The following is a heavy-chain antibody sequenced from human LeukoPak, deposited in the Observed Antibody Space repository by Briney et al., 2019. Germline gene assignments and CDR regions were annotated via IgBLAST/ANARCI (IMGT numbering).Heavy chain of an antibody. CDR1: GYTFTGYY. CDR3: VPSSYSSTSYYLDY. V-gene: IGHV1-2*02. CDR2: LNPNSGGT. D-gene: IGHD6-13*01. J-gene: IGHJ4*02. Sequence: ASVKVSCKTSGYTFTGYYMHWVRQAPGQGLEWMGWLNPNSGGTNYAQKFQGRVTMTRDTSISTAYMELSRLRSDDTAVYYCVPSSYSSTSYYLDYWGQGTLVTVSS.